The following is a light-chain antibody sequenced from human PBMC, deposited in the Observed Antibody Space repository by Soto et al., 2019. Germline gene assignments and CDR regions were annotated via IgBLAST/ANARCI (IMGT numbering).Light chain of an antibody. V-gene: IGKV1-33*01. CDR2: DAS. CDR1: QDISNY. Sequence: DIQMTQSPSSLSASVGDRVTITCQASQDISNYLNWYQQKPGKAPKLLIYDASNLETGVPSRFSGSGSGTDFTFTINSLQPEYIATYYCQQYDNLPPFTFGPGTKVDIK. J-gene: IGKJ3*01. CDR3: QQYDNLPPFT.